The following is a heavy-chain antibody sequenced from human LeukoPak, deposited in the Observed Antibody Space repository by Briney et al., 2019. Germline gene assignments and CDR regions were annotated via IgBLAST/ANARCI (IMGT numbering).Heavy chain of an antibody. D-gene: IGHD2-15*01. J-gene: IGHJ5*02. Sequence: SETLSLTCTVSGGSISSGSYYWSWIRQPAGTGLEWIGRIYTSGSTNYNPSLKSRVTISVDTSKNQFSLKLSSVTAADTAVYYCASTFAYCSGGSCYDPNWFDPWGQGTLVTVSS. CDR1: GGSISSGSYY. V-gene: IGHV4-61*02. CDR2: IYTSGST. CDR3: ASTFAYCSGGSCYDPNWFDP.